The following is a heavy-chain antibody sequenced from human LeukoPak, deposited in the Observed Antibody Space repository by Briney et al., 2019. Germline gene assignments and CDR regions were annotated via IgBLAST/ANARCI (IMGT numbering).Heavy chain of an antibody. CDR1: VFTHSSYE. V-gene: IGHV3-48*03. Sequence: PGRTLRLSCASSVFTHSSYETNWVTHAPAKGLVGVSYISSSGSTIYYADSVKGRFTISRDNVKKSLYLQMNSLRAEDTAVYYCAREPPGDYWGEGTLVTVSS. CDR3: AREPPGDY. J-gene: IGHJ4*02. CDR2: ISSSGSTI.